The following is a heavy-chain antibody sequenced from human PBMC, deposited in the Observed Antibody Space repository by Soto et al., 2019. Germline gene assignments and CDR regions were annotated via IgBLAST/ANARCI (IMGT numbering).Heavy chain of an antibody. J-gene: IGHJ4*02. Sequence: PGGSLRLSCAASGFTFSSYAMSWVRQAPGKGLEWVSAISGSGGSTYYSDSVMGRFTISRDNSKNTLYLQMNSLRAEDTAVYYCAKIPPGYSYGYFYFDYWGQGTLVTVSS. D-gene: IGHD5-18*01. V-gene: IGHV3-23*01. CDR3: AKIPPGYSYGYFYFDY. CDR2: ISGSGGST. CDR1: GFTFSSYA.